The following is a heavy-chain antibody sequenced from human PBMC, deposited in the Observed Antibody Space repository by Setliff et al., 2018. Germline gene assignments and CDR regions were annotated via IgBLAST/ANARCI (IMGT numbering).Heavy chain of an antibody. Sequence: GGSLRLSCAASGFTFSGYAMSWVRQAPGKGLEWVSAISGSGGSTYYADSVKGRFTISRDNSKNTLYLQMNSLRAEDTAVYYCAKDFFDWLELLDYWGQGTLVTVSS. CDR2: ISGSGGST. CDR3: AKDFFDWLELLDY. CDR1: GFTFSGYA. D-gene: IGHD3-9*01. V-gene: IGHV3-23*01. J-gene: IGHJ4*02.